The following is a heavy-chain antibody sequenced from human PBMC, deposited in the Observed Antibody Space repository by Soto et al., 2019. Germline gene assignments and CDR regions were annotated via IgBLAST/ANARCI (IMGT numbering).Heavy chain of an antibody. Sequence: EVQLLESGGGLVQPGGSLRLSCAASGFTFSTYAMNWVRQAPGRGLEWVSAISGSGGSTYYADSVNGRFTISRDNSKNTLWLQLNCLRAEDTAVYSCAKSVPGSSGRLHYFDYWGQGTLVTVSS. V-gene: IGHV3-23*01. CDR1: GFTFSTYA. J-gene: IGHJ4*02. CDR2: ISGSGGST. CDR3: AKSVPGSSGRLHYFDY. D-gene: IGHD3-22*01.